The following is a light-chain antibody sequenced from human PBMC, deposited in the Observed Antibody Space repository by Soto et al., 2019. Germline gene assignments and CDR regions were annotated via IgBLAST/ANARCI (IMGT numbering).Light chain of an antibody. CDR3: QQYGGWPRT. V-gene: IGKV3-15*01. CDR2: GAT. J-gene: IGKJ1*01. CDR1: QNVMYN. Sequence: EIVLTQSPATLYVSPGGRATLSCRASQNVMYNSAWYQQKPGQAPRLLVYGATTRATDAPPRFRGSGSGTEFSLTISSLQYEDFATYYCQQYGGWPRTFGQGSRVEIK.